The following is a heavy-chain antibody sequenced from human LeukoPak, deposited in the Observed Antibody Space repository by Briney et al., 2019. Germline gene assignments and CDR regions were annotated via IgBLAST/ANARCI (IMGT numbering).Heavy chain of an antibody. CDR3: TRKGSQWDFLVDY. CDR1: GFTFSSYE. CDR2: ISYDGSNK. V-gene: IGHV3-30*03. Sequence: GGSLRLSCVASGFTFSSYEMNWVRQAPGKGLEWVAVISYDGSNKYYADSVKGRFTISRDNSKNTLYLQMDSLTAEDTAVYYCTRKGSQWDFLVDYWGQGTRVAVSP. J-gene: IGHJ4*02. D-gene: IGHD2/OR15-2a*01.